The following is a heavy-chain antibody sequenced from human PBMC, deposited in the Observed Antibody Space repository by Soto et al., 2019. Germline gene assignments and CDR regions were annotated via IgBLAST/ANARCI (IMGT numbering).Heavy chain of an antibody. CDR3: ARDNERGSWDY. V-gene: IGHV4-59*01. CDR1: GGSISSYY. CDR2: IYYSGST. D-gene: IGHD1-1*01. Sequence: SETLSLTCTVSGGSISSYYWSWIRQPPGKGLEWIGYIYYSGSTNYNPSLKSRVTISVDTSKNQFSLKLSSVTAADTAVYYCARDNERGSWDYWGQGTLVTVSS. J-gene: IGHJ4*02.